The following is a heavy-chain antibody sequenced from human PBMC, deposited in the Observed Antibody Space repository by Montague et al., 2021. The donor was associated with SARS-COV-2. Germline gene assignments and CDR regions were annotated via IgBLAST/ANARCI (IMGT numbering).Heavy chain of an antibody. CDR3: ARGIAGTYCGGDCYNNWFDP. J-gene: IGHJ5*02. V-gene: IGHV4-59*01. CDR1: GGSISSYY. Sequence: SETLSLTCTVSGGSISSYYWSWIRQPPGKGLEWIGYIYYSGSTNYNPSLKSRVTISVDTSKNQFSLKLSSVTAADTAVYYCARGIAGTYCGGDCYNNWFDPWAREPWSPSPQ. CDR2: IYYSGST. D-gene: IGHD2-21*02.